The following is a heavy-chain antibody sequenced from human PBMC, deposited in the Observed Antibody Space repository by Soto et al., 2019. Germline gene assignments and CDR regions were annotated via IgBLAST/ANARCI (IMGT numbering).Heavy chain of an antibody. Sequence: SETLSLTCTVSGGSISSYYWSWIRQPPGKGLEWIGYIYYSGSTNYNPSLKSRVTISVDTSKNQFSLTLSSVTAADTAVYYCARVEVGYSSGWYPMRYYYYGMDVWGQGTTVTVSS. CDR2: IYYSGST. CDR1: GGSISSYY. CDR3: ARVEVGYSSGWYPMRYYYYGMDV. D-gene: IGHD6-19*01. J-gene: IGHJ6*02. V-gene: IGHV4-59*01.